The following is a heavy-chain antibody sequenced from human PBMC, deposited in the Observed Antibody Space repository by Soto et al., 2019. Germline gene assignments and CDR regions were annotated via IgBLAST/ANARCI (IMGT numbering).Heavy chain of an antibody. Sequence: QVPLQASGPGRVKPSETLSLTCTVSGGSISSDYYYWSWMRQPPGRGLEWIGYIYYSGRTYYNPSLTSRLTIAVDTSKNQFSLGLSSVTAADAAVYYCARGGAIADFYFASGGQGILVSVSS. D-gene: IGHD1-26*01. CDR2: IYYSGRT. V-gene: IGHV4-30-4*01. J-gene: IGHJ4*02. CDR1: GGSISSDYYY. CDR3: ARGGAIADFYFAS.